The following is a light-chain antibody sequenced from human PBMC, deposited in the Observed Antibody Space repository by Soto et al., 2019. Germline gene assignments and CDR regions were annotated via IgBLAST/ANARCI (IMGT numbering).Light chain of an antibody. CDR1: QSISSY. Sequence: DIQMTQSPSSLSASVGDRVTITCRASQSISSYLNWYQQKPGKVPKLLIYAASTLQSGVPSRFSGSGSGTDFTLTISSLQPEDFASDYCQQTYSTLTWTFGQGTKVEIK. CDR2: AAS. V-gene: IGKV1-39*01. J-gene: IGKJ1*01. CDR3: QQTYSTLTWT.